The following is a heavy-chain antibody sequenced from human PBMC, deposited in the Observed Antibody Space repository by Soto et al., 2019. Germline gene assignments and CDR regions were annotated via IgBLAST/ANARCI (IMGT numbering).Heavy chain of an antibody. CDR2: IYWDDDK. CDR3: AHKGGRGAGMDV. D-gene: IGHD2-15*01. CDR1: GFSVSTSGVG. J-gene: IGHJ6*02. V-gene: IGHV2-5*02. Sequence: QITLKESGPTLVKPTQTLTLTCTFSGFSVSTSGVGVAWIRQPPGKALEWLALIYWDDDKRYSPFLQRRVTITKDTSKSQVVLTMTNMDPVDTATYFCAHKGGRGAGMDVWGQGTTVTVSS.